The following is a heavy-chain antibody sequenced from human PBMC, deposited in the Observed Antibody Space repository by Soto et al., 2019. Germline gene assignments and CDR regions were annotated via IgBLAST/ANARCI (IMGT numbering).Heavy chain of an antibody. CDR3: ARHFDVDPSLDQYYFDL. J-gene: IGHJ2*01. Sequence: QVQLQESGPGLVKPSETLSLTCTVSGVSITPYFWSWIRQPAGKAPEWVGDIYASGRTTYNPSLKSRVTRFVSQTQVSLRLTSVTAADTAVYYCARHFDVDPSLDQYYFDLWGRGALVTVSS. V-gene: IGHV4-4*07. CDR2: IYASGRT. D-gene: IGHD3-9*01. CDR1: GVSITPYF.